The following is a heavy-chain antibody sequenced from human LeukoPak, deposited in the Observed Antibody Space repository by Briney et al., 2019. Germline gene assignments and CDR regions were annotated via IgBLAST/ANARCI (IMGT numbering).Heavy chain of an antibody. J-gene: IGHJ4*02. CDR2: ISAYNGNT. Sequence: ASVKVSCKPSGYTFTSYGISWVRQAPGRGLEWMGWISAYNGNTNYAQKLQGRVTMTTDTSTSTAYMELRGLRSDDTAVYYCARVVGGSYYSANCFDYWGQGTLVTVSS. D-gene: IGHD1-26*01. CDR3: ARVVGGSYYSANCFDY. CDR1: GYTFTSYG. V-gene: IGHV1-18*01.